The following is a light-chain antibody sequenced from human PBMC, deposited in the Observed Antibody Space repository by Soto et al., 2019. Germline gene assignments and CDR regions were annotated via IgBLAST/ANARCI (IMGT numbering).Light chain of an antibody. CDR1: QTISSY. V-gene: IGKV1-39*01. J-gene: IGKJ2*01. Sequence: DIPMTQSPSSLSASVGDRVTITCRASQTISSYLNWYQQKPGKAPKFLIYAASSLRSGVPSRFSGSGSGTDFTLTINSLQPEDFATYYCQQSYSTPYTFAQGTKLEIK. CDR3: QQSYSTPYT. CDR2: AAS.